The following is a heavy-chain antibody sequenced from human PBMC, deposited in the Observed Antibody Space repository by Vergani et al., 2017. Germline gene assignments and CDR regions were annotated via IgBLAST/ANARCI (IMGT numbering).Heavy chain of an antibody. CDR2: IIPILGIA. V-gene: IGHV1-69*02. CDR1: GGTFSSYT. D-gene: IGHD3-22*01. CDR3: ASGYCDSSATDAFDI. Sequence: QVQLVQSGAEVKKPGSSVKVSCKASGGTFSSYTISWVRQAPGQGLEWMGRIIPILGIANYAQKFQGRVTITADKSTSTAYMELSSLRSEDTAVYYCASGYCDSSATDAFDIWGQGTMVTVSS. J-gene: IGHJ3*02.